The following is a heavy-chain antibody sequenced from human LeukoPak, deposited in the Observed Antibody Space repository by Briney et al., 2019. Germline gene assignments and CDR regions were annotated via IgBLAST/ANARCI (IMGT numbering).Heavy chain of an antibody. Sequence: ASVKVSCKASGYTLTGYYMHWVRQAPGQGLEWMGWINPNSGGTNYAQKFQGRVTMTRDTSISTAYMELSRLRSDDTAVYYCARVSDRYNWNDFKRYFDYWGQGTLVTVSS. CDR3: ARVSDRYNWNDFKRYFDY. V-gene: IGHV1-2*02. J-gene: IGHJ4*02. D-gene: IGHD1-20*01. CDR1: GYTLTGYY. CDR2: INPNSGGT.